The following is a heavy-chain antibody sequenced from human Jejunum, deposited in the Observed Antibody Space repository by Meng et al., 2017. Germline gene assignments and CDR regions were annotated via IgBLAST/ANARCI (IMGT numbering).Heavy chain of an antibody. V-gene: IGHV4-30-4*01. J-gene: IGHJ4*02. CDR3: ARDRTTGRYFDY. CDR1: GGSISSGDYY. CDR2: IYYSGST. Sequence: VHRQESGPGLVKPSQPLSLTCTVSGGSISSGDYYWSWIRQPPGKGLEWIGYIYYSGSTYYNPSLKSRVTISVDTSKNQFSLKLSSATAADTAVYYCARDRTTGRYFDYWGQGTLVTVSS. D-gene: IGHD4-11*01.